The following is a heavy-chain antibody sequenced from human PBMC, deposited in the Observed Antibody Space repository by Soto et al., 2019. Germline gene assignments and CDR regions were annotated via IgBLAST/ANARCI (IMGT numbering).Heavy chain of an antibody. D-gene: IGHD6-6*01. CDR3: AKVAPPSEYSSSSCTGDFDY. J-gene: IGHJ4*02. CDR2: ISGSGGRT. V-gene: IGHV3-23*01. CDR1: GFTFSSYA. Sequence: EVQLLESGGGLVQPGGSLRLSCAASGFTFSSYAMSWVRQAPGKGLEGVSAISGSGGRTYYADSVKGRVTISRDNTKITLYLQMTSLRAEDTAVYCCAKVAPPSEYSSSSCTGDFDYWGQGTLVTVSS.